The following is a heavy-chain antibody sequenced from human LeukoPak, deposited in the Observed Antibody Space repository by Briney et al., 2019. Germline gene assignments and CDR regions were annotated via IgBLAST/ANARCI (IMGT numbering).Heavy chain of an antibody. V-gene: IGHV3-23*01. D-gene: IGHD1-26*01. CDR3: AKGHQWPPNSGSYVVDY. CDR1: GFTFSSYA. J-gene: IGHJ4*02. Sequence: PGGSLRLSCAASGFTFSSYAMSWVRQAPGKGLEWVPAISGSGGSTYYADSVKGRFTISRDNSKNTLYLQMNSLRAEDTAVYYCAKGHQWPPNSGSYVVDYWGQGTLVTVSS. CDR2: ISGSGGST.